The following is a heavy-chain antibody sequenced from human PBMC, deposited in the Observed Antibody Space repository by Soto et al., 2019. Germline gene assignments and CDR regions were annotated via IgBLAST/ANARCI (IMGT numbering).Heavy chain of an antibody. V-gene: IGHV3-23*01. D-gene: IGHD4-17*01. J-gene: IGHJ4*02. CDR1: GFSFSTHT. CDR3: AILRGLRKF. Sequence: GGSLRLSCAASGFSFSTHTLSWVRQAPGKGLVWLSSIGATGDATYYADFVKGRFTISRDNSEDTVSLQMNSLRVDDTAVYYCAILRGLRKFWGQGTLVTVSS. CDR2: IGATGDAT.